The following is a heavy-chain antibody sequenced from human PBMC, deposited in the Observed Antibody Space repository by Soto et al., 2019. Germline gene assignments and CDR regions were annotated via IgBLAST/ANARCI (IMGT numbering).Heavy chain of an antibody. CDR1: GGSISSGDYY. CDR2: IYYSGST. D-gene: IGHD2-8*01. Sequence: TSETLSLTCTVSGGSISSGDYYWSWIRQPPGKGLEWIGYIYYSGSTYYNPSLKSRVTISVDTSKNQFSLKLSSVTAADTAVYYCAREYCTNGVCYYFDYWGQGTLVTVSS. V-gene: IGHV4-30-4*01. CDR3: AREYCTNGVCYYFDY. J-gene: IGHJ4*02.